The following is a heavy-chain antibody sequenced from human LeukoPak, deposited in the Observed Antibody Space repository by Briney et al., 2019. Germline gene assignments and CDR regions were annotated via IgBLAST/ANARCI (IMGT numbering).Heavy chain of an antibody. Sequence: GSLRLSCAASGLTFSRYWMTWVRQAPGKGLEWVANIKQDGSETYYVDSVKGRFTISRDNAKSSLYLQVNSLRAEDTAVYYCARAAGKAFGPWGQGTLVTVSS. CDR2: IKQDGSET. D-gene: IGHD6-13*01. CDR1: GLTFSRYW. CDR3: ARAAGKAFGP. J-gene: IGHJ5*02. V-gene: IGHV3-7*01.